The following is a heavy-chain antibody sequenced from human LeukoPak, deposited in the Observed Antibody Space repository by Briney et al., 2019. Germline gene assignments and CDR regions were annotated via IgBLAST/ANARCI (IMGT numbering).Heavy chain of an antibody. CDR2: ISGSGGST. CDR3: AKGYYYYYYMDV. J-gene: IGHJ6*03. V-gene: IGHV3-23*01. CDR1: GFTFSSYA. Sequence: GGSLRLSCAASGFTFSSYAMSWVRQAPGKGLEWVSAISGSGGSTYYADSVKGRLTISRDNSKNTLYLQMNSLRAEDTAVYYCAKGYYYYYYMDVWDKGTTVTVSS.